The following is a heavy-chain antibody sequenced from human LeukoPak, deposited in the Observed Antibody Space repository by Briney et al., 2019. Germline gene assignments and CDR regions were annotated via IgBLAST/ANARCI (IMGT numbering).Heavy chain of an antibody. CDR1: GGSISSGGYY. CDR3: ANYDSTGAWGY. CDR2: IYYSGST. V-gene: IGHV4-31*03. D-gene: IGHD3-22*01. J-gene: IGHJ4*02. Sequence: ASETLSLTCTVSGGSISSGGYYWSWIRQHPGKGLEWIGYIYYSGSTYYNPSLKSRVTISVDTSKNQFSLKLSSVTAADTAVYYCANYDSTGAWGYWGQGTLVTVSS.